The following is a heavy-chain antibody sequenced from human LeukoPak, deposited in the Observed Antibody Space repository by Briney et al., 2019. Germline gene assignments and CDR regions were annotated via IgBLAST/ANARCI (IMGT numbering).Heavy chain of an antibody. D-gene: IGHD5-12*01. CDR1: GFTFSSYA. V-gene: IGHV3-23*01. Sequence: GGSLRLSCAASGFTFSSYAMSWVRQAPGKGLEWVSAISGSGGSTYYADSVKGRFTISRDDSKNTLYLQMNSLRAEDTAVYYCAKDPGGYDSYYYGMDVWGQGTTVTVSS. CDR3: AKDPGGYDSYYYGMDV. CDR2: ISGSGGST. J-gene: IGHJ6*02.